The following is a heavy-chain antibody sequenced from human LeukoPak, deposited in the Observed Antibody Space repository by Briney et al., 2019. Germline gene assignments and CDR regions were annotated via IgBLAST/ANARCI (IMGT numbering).Heavy chain of an antibody. J-gene: IGHJ4*02. CDR1: GFTFSSYW. Sequence: PGGSLRLSCAASGFTFSSYWMSWVRQAPGKGLEWVANIKQDGSEKYYVDSVKGRFTISRDNAKNSLYLQMNSLRAEDTAVYYCARRRWGSSWAYYFDYWDQGTLVTVSS. CDR2: IKQDGSEK. CDR3: ARRRWGSSWAYYFDY. V-gene: IGHV3-7*01. D-gene: IGHD6-13*01.